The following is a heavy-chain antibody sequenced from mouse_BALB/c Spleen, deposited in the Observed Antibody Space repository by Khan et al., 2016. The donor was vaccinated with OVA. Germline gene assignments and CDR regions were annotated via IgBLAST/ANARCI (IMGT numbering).Heavy chain of an antibody. CDR1: GFSLTSYG. V-gene: IGHV2-9*02. D-gene: IGHD2-3*01. Sequence: QVQLQQSGPGLVAPSQSLSITCTVSGFSLTSYGIHWVRQPPGKGLEWLGVIWAGGSTNYNSALMSRLSISKDNSKSQVFLKMNSLQTDDPAMYYCARGDGYYEDAMDYWGQGTSVTVSS. CDR2: IWAGGST. CDR3: ARGDGYYEDAMDY. J-gene: IGHJ4*01.